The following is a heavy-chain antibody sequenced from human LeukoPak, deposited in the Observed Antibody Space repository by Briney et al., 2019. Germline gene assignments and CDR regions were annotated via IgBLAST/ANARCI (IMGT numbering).Heavy chain of an antibody. CDR2: MTSSRSYK. CDR1: GFTFSSYI. Sequence: GGSLRLSCAASGFTFSSYIINWVRQAPGKGLEWVSSMTSSRSYKYYADSVKGRFTISRDNAKNSLYLQMNSLRAEDTAVYYCARGGAVAGTGDYWGQGTLVTVSS. V-gene: IGHV3-21*01. D-gene: IGHD6-19*01. CDR3: ARGGAVAGTGDY. J-gene: IGHJ4*02.